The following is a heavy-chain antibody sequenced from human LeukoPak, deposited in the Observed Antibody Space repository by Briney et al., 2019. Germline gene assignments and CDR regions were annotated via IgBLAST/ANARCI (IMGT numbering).Heavy chain of an antibody. CDR1: GFTFSSYA. CDR2: ISYDGSNK. D-gene: IGHD3-16*01. CDR3: AREFSGGYIDY. V-gene: IGHV3-30*04. Sequence: PGGSLRLSCAASGFTFSSYAMHWVRQAPGKGLEWVAVISYDGSNKYYADSEKGRFTISRDNSKNTLYLQMNSLRAEDTAVYYCAREFSGGYIDYWGQGTLVTLSS. J-gene: IGHJ4*02.